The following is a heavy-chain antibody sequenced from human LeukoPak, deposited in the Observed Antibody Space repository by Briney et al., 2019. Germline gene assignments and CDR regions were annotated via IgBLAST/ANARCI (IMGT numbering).Heavy chain of an antibody. V-gene: IGHV1-18*01. D-gene: IGHD6-19*01. CDR3: ARTLGIAVAGNFDY. CDR1: GYTLTSYA. Sequence: ASVKVSCKASGYTLTSYAISWVRQAPGQGLEWMGWISAYNGNINYAQKLQGRVTMTTDTSTSTAYMELRSLRSDDTAVYYCARTLGIAVAGNFDYWGQGTLVTVSS. CDR2: ISAYNGNI. J-gene: IGHJ4*02.